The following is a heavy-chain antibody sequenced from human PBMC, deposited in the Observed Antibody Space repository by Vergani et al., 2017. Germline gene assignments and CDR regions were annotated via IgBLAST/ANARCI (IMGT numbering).Heavy chain of an antibody. CDR1: GGSFTSYH. D-gene: IGHD4-11*01. CDR2: IDHTGRP. Sequence: QVQLQQWGGGLLKPSETLSLTCVVNGGSFTSYHWTWIRQSPGEGLGWVGDIDHTGRPDYNPSRKSRLTMSVDKSRNQFSLTLNSVTATDTAIYFCARVNTETNGHLYYYYYMDVWGQGTAVTVS. J-gene: IGHJ6*03. V-gene: IGHV4-34*01. CDR3: ARVNTETNGHLYYYYYMDV.